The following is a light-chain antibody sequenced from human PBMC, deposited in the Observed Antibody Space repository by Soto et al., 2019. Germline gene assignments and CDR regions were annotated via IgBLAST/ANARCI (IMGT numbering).Light chain of an antibody. CDR3: QQRSNWPPLT. CDR2: DAS. V-gene: IGKV3-11*01. CDR1: QSVSSY. J-gene: IGKJ4*01. Sequence: EIVLTQSPANLSLSPGERATLSCRASQSVSSYLAWYQQKPGQAPRLPIYDASNRATGIPARFSGSGSGTDFTLTISSLEPEDFAVYYCQQRSNWPPLTFGGGTKVEIK.